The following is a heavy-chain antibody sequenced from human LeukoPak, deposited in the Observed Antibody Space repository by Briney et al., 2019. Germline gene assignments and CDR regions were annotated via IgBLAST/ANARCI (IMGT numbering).Heavy chain of an antibody. CDR1: GFTFSTYE. D-gene: IGHD1-26*01. CDR3: ARDGPYGVGPTAFDY. V-gene: IGHV3-48*03. J-gene: IGHJ4*02. CDR2: TSNSDTII. Sequence: GGSLRLSCAASGFTFSTYEMNWVRQAPGKGLEWVSYTSNSDTIIYYADSVKGRFTISRDNAKNSLYLQMNSLRAEDTAVYYCARDGPYGVGPTAFDYWGQGTLVTVSS.